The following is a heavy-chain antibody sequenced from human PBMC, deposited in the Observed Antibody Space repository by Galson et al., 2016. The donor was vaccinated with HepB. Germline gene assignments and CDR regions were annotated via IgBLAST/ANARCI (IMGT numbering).Heavy chain of an antibody. Sequence: TLSLTCAVSGGSIGSGGYSWNWIRQPPGKGLEWIGYIYHSGSTYYNPSLKSRVTISVDRSKNQISLKLTSVSGADTAVYYCARGGYSGYDFCFDYWGQGTLVTVSS. J-gene: IGHJ4*02. CDR2: IYHSGST. D-gene: IGHD5-12*01. CDR1: GGSIGSGGYS. V-gene: IGHV4-30-2*01. CDR3: ARGGYSGYDFCFDY.